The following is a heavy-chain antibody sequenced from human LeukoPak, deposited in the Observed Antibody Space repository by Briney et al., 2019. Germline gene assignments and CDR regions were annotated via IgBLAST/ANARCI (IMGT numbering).Heavy chain of an antibody. CDR3: GRKAGDCGGNSCYSIDY. Sequence: SSVKVSCKAFGGSFSSEAISWVRQAPGRGLEWMGGIIPIFGTANYAQKFQGRVTITTDESTSTAYMEVSSLRSEDTAVYYCGRKAGDCGGNSCYSIDYWGQGTLVTVSS. CDR1: GGSFSSEA. CDR2: IIPIFGTA. V-gene: IGHV1-69*05. J-gene: IGHJ4*02. D-gene: IGHD2-15*01.